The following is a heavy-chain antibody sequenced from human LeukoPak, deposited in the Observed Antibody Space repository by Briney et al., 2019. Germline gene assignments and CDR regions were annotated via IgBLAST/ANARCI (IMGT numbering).Heavy chain of an antibody. CDR2: INPNSGDT. D-gene: IGHD1-7*01. V-gene: IGHV1-2*02. Sequence: ASVKVSCKASGYTFTGFFMNWVRQAPGQGLEWMGRINPNSGDTSYAQKFQGRVTMTRDTSITTAYMDLSSLTSDDTAMYYCARWGELPGVGNWGQGTLVTVSS. CDR3: ARWGELPGVGN. J-gene: IGHJ4*02. CDR1: GYTFTGFF.